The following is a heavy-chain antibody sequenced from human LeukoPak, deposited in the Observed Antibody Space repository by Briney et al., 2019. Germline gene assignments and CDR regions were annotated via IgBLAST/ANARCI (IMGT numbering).Heavy chain of an antibody. V-gene: IGHV3-33*01. CDR2: IWYDGSNK. Sequence: GGSLRLSCAASGFTSSSYGMHWVRQAPGKGLEWVAVIWYDGSNKYYADSVKGRFTISRDNSKNTLYLQMNSLRAEDTAVYYCARELPGYGAFDIWGQGTMVTVSS. CDR3: ARELPGYGAFDI. J-gene: IGHJ3*02. D-gene: IGHD6-13*01. CDR1: GFTSSSYG.